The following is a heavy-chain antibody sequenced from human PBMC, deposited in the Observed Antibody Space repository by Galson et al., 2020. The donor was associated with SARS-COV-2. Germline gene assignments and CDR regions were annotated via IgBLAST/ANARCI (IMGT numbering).Heavy chain of an antibody. D-gene: IGHD3-3*01. CDR1: GGSMNSYY. CDR2: IYFTGRT. J-gene: IGHJ4*02. V-gene: IGHV4-59*01. CDR3: ARARDNGYYFPFDN. Sequence: SETLSLTCTVSGGSMNSYYWSWIRQSPGKRLEWIGYIYFTGRTYYNPSLESRLTISLDTSNNQFSLKLNSVTAADTAVYYCARARDNGYYFPFDNWGQGTLVTVSS.